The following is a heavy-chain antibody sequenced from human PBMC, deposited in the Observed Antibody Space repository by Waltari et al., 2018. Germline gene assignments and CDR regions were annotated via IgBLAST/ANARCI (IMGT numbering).Heavy chain of an antibody. Sequence: QVQLQESGPGLVKPSETLSLTCTVSGGSISSYYWSWIRQPPGKGREWIGYIYYSGSTNYNPSLKSRVTISVDTSKNQFSLKLSSVTAADTAVYYCARGGYSGYDRHYYYYYYMDVWGKGTTVTVSS. CDR3: ARGGYSGYDRHYYYYYYMDV. J-gene: IGHJ6*03. CDR2: IYYSGST. V-gene: IGHV4-59*01. CDR1: GGSISSYY. D-gene: IGHD5-12*01.